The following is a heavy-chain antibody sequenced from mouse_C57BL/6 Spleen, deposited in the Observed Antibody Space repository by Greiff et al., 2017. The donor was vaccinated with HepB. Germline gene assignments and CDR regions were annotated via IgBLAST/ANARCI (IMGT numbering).Heavy chain of an antibody. Sequence: VQLQQSGAELVKPGASVKLSCTASGFNINDYYMHWVKQRTEQGLEWIGRIDPEDGDTKYAPKFQGKATITADTSSNTAYLQLSSLTSEDSAVYYCARYITTVGDWYFDVWGTGTTVTVSS. V-gene: IGHV14-2*01. CDR3: ARYITTVGDWYFDV. J-gene: IGHJ1*03. D-gene: IGHD1-1*01. CDR2: IDPEDGDT. CDR1: GFNINDYY.